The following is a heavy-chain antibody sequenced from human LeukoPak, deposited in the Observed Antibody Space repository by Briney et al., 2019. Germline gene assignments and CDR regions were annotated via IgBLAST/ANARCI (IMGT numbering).Heavy chain of an antibody. CDR1: GYTLTSYD. Sequence: ASVKVSCKASGYTLTSYDLNWVRRATGQGLEWMGWMSPASGNTGYAQEFQGRVTMTRDTSVSTAYMELNSLRSEDTAVYYCAKTKVPYRNGWYDRNLDYWGQGTLVTVSS. J-gene: IGHJ4*02. CDR2: MSPASGNT. D-gene: IGHD6-19*01. CDR3: AKTKVPYRNGWYDRNLDY. V-gene: IGHV1-8*01.